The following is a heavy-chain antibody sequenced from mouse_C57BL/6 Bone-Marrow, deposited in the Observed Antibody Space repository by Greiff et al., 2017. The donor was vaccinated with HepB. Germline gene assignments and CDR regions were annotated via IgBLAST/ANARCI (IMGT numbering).Heavy chain of an antibody. J-gene: IGHJ4*01. CDR2: IWSGGST. V-gene: IGHV2-2*01. CDR1: GFSLTSYG. Sequence: VQLQQSGPGLVQPSQSLSITCTVSGFSLTSYGVHWVRQSPGKGLEWLGVIWSGGSTDNNAAFITRLSISKDNSKSQVFFKMNSLQADDTAIYYCARRESYAMDYWGQGTSVTVSS. CDR3: ARRESYAMDY.